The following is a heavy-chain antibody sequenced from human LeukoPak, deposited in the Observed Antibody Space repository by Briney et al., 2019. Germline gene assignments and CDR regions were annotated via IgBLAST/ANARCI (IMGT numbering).Heavy chain of an antibody. CDR1: GFTFRTSW. D-gene: IGHD1-26*01. CDR2: INSDGSIT. CDR3: ARALGSPLDY. J-gene: IGHJ4*02. Sequence: GGSLRLSCAASGFTFRTSWMHWVRQAPGKGLVWVSRINSDGSITTYADSVKGRFTISRDNAKNTLYLQMNSLRAEVTAVYYCARALGSPLDYWGQGTLVTVSS. V-gene: IGHV3-74*01.